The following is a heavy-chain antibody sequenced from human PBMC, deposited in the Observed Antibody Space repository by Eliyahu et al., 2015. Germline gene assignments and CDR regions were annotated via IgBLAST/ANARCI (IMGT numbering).Heavy chain of an antibody. CDR2: IYESGST. Sequence: QVQLQESGPGLVKPSGTLSXTCTVSGXXXSSTXWWNGVRQPPGKGLEWIGKIYESGSTSYNPSLKSRVTISVDTSKNQFSLRLSSVTAADTALYYCASPTLNSGYDVFDYWGQGILVTVSS. D-gene: IGHD5-12*01. CDR1: GXXXSSTXW. V-gene: IGHV4-4*02. CDR3: ASPTLNSGYDVFDY. J-gene: IGHJ4*02.